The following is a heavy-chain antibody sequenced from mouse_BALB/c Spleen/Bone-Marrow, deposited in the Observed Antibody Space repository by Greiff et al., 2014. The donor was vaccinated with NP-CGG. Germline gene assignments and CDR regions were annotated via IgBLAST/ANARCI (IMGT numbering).Heavy chain of an antibody. D-gene: IGHD2-14*01. CDR3: ARDRGVQGYAMDY. V-gene: IGHV5-4*02. J-gene: IGHJ4*01. CDR2: ISDGGSYT. Sequence: VQLKEFGGGLVKPGGSLKLSCAASGFTFSDYYMYWVRQTPEKRLEWVATISDGGSYTYYPDSVKGRFTISRDIAKNNLYLQMSSLKSEDTAMYYCARDRGVQGYAMDYWGQGTSVTVSS. CDR1: GFTFSDYY.